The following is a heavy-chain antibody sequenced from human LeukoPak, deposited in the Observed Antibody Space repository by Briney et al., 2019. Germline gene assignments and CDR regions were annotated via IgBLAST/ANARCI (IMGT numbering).Heavy chain of an antibody. CDR2: IVVGRDNT. J-gene: IGHJ5*01. CDR3: AIALAATSVPIDS. Sequence: ASVKVSCKTSGFTFSTSAIQWVRQARGQPLEWIGRIVVGRDNTNYAQKFQGRVTFTRDMSTSTTYMELSGLRSDDTAVYYCAIALAATSVPIDSWGQGTLVTVSS. CDR1: GFTFSTSA. D-gene: IGHD6-19*01. V-gene: IGHV1-58*02.